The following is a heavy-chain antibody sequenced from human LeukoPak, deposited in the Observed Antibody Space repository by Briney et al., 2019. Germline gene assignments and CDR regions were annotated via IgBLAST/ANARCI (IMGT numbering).Heavy chain of an antibody. Sequence: ASVKVSCKASVYTFTTYDINWVRQATGQGLEGMGWMNPNSANTAYAQKFQCRVTITRNTSISTDYMELNSLSSDDTAVYYCARARLVRGPVTPLYYFDYWGQGVLVTVSS. CDR1: VYTFTTYD. CDR3: ARARLVRGPVTPLYYFDY. D-gene: IGHD2-8*02. J-gene: IGHJ4*02. CDR2: MNPNSANT. V-gene: IGHV1-8*01.